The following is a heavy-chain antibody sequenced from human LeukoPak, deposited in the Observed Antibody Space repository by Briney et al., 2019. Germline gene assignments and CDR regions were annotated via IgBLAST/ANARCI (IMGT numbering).Heavy chain of an antibody. CDR3: AKPLLYSSGAFDY. D-gene: IGHD6-19*01. V-gene: IGHV3-23*01. CDR2: ISSSGSTI. Sequence: GGSLRLSCAASGFTVSSNYMSWVRQAPGKGLEWVSYISSSGSTIYYADSVKGRFTISRDNSKNTLYLHMNSLRAEDTAVYYCAKPLLYSSGAFDYWGQGTLVTVSS. J-gene: IGHJ4*02. CDR1: GFTVSSNY.